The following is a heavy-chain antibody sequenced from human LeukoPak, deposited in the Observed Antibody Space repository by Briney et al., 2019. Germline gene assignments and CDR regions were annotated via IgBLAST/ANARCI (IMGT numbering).Heavy chain of an antibody. CDR1: GYSFTCR. V-gene: IGHV5-51*01. CDR3: ASARHGDYVWDY. CDR2: IYSGDSHT. D-gene: IGHD4-17*01. Sequence: GESLKISCKGSGYSFTCRIGWVRQMPGKGLEWMGIIYSGDSHTKYSPSFQGRVTISADKSISTAYLQWSSLEASDTAMYYCASARHGDYVWDYWGQGTLVTVSS. J-gene: IGHJ4*02.